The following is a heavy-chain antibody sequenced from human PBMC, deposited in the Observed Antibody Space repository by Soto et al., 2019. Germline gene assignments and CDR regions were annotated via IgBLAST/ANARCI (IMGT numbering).Heavy chain of an antibody. Sequence: GASVKVSCKASGYTFTGYYMHWVRQAPGQGLEWMGWINPNSGGTNYAQKFQGWVTMTRDTSISTAYMELSRLRSDDTAVYYCAKLSDTYSSGWYPSFGYWGQGTLVTVSS. CDR1: GYTFTGYY. J-gene: IGHJ4*02. V-gene: IGHV1-2*04. CDR2: INPNSGGT. D-gene: IGHD6-19*01. CDR3: AKLSDTYSSGWYPSFGY.